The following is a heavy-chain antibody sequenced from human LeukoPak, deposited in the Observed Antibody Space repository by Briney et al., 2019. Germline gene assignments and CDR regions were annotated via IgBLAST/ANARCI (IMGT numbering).Heavy chain of an antibody. J-gene: IGHJ4*02. Sequence: GESLKISCKGSAYSFTSYWIGWVRQMPGKGLEWMGIIYPGDSDTRYSPSFQGQVTISADKSISTAYLQWSSLKASDTAMYYCARLGGGGNSLVYFDYWGQGTLVTVSS. V-gene: IGHV5-51*01. CDR1: AYSFTSYW. D-gene: IGHD4-23*01. CDR3: ARLGGGGNSLVYFDY. CDR2: IYPGDSDT.